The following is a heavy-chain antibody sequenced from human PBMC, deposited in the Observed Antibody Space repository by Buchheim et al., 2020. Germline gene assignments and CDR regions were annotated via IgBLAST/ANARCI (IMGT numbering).Heavy chain of an antibody. J-gene: IGHJ4*02. D-gene: IGHD3-22*01. CDR2: ISYDGSNK. V-gene: IGHV3-30*18. CDR3: AKSCSGYLAWYFDY. CDR1: GFTFSSYG. Sequence: QVQLVESGGGVVQPGRSLRLSCAASGFTFSSYGMHWVRQAPGKGLEWVAVISYDGSNKYYADSVTGRFTISRDNSKNTLYLQMNSLRAEDTAVYYCAKSCSGYLAWYFDYWGQGTL.